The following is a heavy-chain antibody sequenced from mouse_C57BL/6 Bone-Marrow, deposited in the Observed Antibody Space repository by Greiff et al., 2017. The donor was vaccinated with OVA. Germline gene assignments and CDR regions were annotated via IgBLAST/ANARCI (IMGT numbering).Heavy chain of an antibody. Sequence: VQLKESGGDLVKPGGSLKLSCAASGFTFSSYGMSWVRQTPDKRLEWVATISSGGSYTYYPDSVKGRFTISRDNAKNTLYLQMSSLKSEDTAMYYCARRVSFDYWGQGTTLTVSS. CDR2: ISSGGSYT. CDR3: ARRVSFDY. J-gene: IGHJ2*01. V-gene: IGHV5-6*01. CDR1: GFTFSSYG.